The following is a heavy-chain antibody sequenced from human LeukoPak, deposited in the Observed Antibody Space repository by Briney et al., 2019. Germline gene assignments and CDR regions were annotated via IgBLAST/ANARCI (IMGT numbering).Heavy chain of an antibody. Sequence: GGSLRLSCAASGFTFSSFGMHWVRQAPGKGLEGVAFTRYDGTNEYYADSVRGRFTISRDDSKNTLYLQMYSLRAEDTAVYYCAKDGAVLADFYYYMDVWGKGTTVTVSS. CDR2: TRYDGTNE. V-gene: IGHV3-30*02. D-gene: IGHD3-3*01. J-gene: IGHJ6*03. CDR3: AKDGAVLADFYYYMDV. CDR1: GFTFSSFG.